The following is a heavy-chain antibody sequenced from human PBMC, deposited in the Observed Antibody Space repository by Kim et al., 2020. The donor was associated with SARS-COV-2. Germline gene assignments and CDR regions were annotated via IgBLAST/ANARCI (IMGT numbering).Heavy chain of an antibody. CDR1: GFTFSDYY. J-gene: IGHJ6*02. CDR2: ISSSGSTI. CDR3: ARGGYSYGLYYYGMDV. D-gene: IGHD5-18*01. Sequence: GGSLRLSCAASGFTFSDYYMSWIRQAPGKGLEWVSYISSSGSTIYYADSVKGRFTIYRDNAKNSLYLQMNSLRAEDTAVYDCARGGYSYGLYYYGMDVWGQGTTVTVSS. V-gene: IGHV3-11*04.